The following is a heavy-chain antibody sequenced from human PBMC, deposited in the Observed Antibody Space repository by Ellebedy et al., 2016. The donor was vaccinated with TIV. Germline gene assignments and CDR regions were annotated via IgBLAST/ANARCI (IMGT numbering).Heavy chain of an antibody. CDR1: GVSISGFH. CDR3: ARDPALPRGRFDT. Sequence: MPSETLSLTCTVSGVSISGFHWTWIRQPPGKGLAWIGYIYFSGSSNYNPSLKSRVTMSVDTSKNQFSLNLSSVTAADTAVYYCARDPALPRGRFDTWGQGTLVTVSS. V-gene: IGHV4-59*12. J-gene: IGHJ5*02. CDR2: IYFSGSS.